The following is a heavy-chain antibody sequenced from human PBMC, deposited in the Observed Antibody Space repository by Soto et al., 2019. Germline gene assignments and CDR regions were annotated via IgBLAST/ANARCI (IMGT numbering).Heavy chain of an antibody. D-gene: IGHD6-19*01. CDR3: AREPSSGWYRDFDY. Sequence: GGSLRLSCAASGFTFSSYAMHWVRQAPGKGLEWVAVISYDGSNKYYADSVKGRFTISRDNSKNTLYLQMNSLRAEDTAVYYCAREPSSGWYRDFDYWGQGT. V-gene: IGHV3-30-3*01. CDR1: GFTFSSYA. J-gene: IGHJ4*02. CDR2: ISYDGSNK.